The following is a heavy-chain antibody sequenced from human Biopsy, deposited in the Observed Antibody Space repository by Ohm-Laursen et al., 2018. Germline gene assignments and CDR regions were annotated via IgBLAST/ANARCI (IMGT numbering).Heavy chain of an antibody. J-gene: IGHJ6*02. D-gene: IGHD6-6*01. CDR1: GFSVSSHD. CDR3: ARDSSRRAREGGMDV. V-gene: IGHV3-21*01. CDR2: ISETSSHI. Sequence: GFLRLSCAASGFSVSSHDMNWVRQAPGKGLEWISYISETSSHIYDADSVRGRFTVARDIAKNSLYLQLNSLRVEDTAVYYCARDSSRRAREGGMDVWGQGTTVTVSS.